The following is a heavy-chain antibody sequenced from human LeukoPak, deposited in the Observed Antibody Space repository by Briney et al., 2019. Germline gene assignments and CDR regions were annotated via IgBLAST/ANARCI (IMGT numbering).Heavy chain of an antibody. CDR3: TRDNRYYY. Sequence: GGSLRLSCAASGFTFSNYWMSWVRQAPGKGLEWVANIKEDGSEKYYEDSVKGRFTISRDNAKNLVYLQMNSLRAEDTAVYYCTRDNRYYYWGQGTGVTVSS. D-gene: IGHD2-21*01. J-gene: IGHJ4*02. V-gene: IGHV3-7*01. CDR1: GFTFSNYW. CDR2: IKEDGSEK.